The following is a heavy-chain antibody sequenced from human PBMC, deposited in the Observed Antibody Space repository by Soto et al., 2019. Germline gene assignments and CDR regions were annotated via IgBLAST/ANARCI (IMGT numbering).Heavy chain of an antibody. D-gene: IGHD6-13*01. Sequence: GESLKISCAASGFTFSSYSLNWVRQAPGKGLEWVSYITSNGTTVYYADSVRGRFTISRDNAKNTLYLQMNSLRDEDTAVYYCAGQEKYSSIWYGRFHYYYGMDVWGQGTTVTGSS. J-gene: IGHJ6*02. CDR1: GFTFSSYS. V-gene: IGHV3-48*02. CDR3: AGQEKYSSIWYGRFHYYYGMDV. CDR2: ITSNGTTV.